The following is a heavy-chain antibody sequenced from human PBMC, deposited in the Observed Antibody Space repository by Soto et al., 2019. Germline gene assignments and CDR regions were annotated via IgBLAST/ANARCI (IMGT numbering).Heavy chain of an antibody. CDR2: ISWNSVSI. J-gene: IGHJ6*02. CDR3: AKDMENGDNPDCYYGMDV. Sequence: GGSLRLSCAASGFNFNDYGMHCVRQAPGKGLEWVSSISWNSVSIGYADSVKGRFTISRDNAKNSLYLQRKSLRSEDTALYYCAKDMENGDNPDCYYGMDVWRQGTTVTVSS. CDR1: GFNFNDYG. V-gene: IGHV3-9*01. D-gene: IGHD4-17*01.